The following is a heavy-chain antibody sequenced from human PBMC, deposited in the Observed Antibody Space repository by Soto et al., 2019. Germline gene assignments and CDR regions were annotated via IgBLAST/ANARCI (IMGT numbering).Heavy chain of an antibody. D-gene: IGHD5-12*01. Sequence: SGPTLVNPTQTLTLTCTFSGFSFTTAGVAVGWIRQTPGGALEWLTLIYYNDDRRFSPSLKTSLTITGDTSKNQVVLSLTNVDPGDTATYFCAHSDGGYEIIYFDFWGQGIPVTVSS. J-gene: IGHJ4*02. V-gene: IGHV2-5*01. CDR1: GFSFTTAGVA. CDR3: AHSDGGYEIIYFDF. CDR2: IYYNDDR.